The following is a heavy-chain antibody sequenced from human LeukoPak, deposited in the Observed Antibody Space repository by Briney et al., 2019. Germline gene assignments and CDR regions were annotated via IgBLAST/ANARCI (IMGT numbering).Heavy chain of an antibody. Sequence: ASGPALVKPTQTLTLTRTFSGFSLSTSGMCVSWIRQPPGKALEWLARIDWDDDKYYSTSLKTRLTISKDTSKNQVVLTMTNMDPVDTATYYCARILDNDSSGYYVFDYWDQGTLVTVSS. CDR2: IDWDDDK. D-gene: IGHD3-22*01. J-gene: IGHJ4*02. V-gene: IGHV2-70*11. CDR3: ARILDNDSSGYYVFDY. CDR1: GFSLSTSGMC.